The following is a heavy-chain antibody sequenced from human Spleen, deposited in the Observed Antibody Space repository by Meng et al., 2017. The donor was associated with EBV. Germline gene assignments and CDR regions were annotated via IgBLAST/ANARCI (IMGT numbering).Heavy chain of an antibody. J-gene: IGHJ5*02. V-gene: IGHV1-69*06. CDR1: GGTFSRYT. D-gene: IGHD6-19*01. CDR3: ASLNDYSSGSTS. Sequence: QLPLVQSGGEVKKPGSSMKVACKASGGTFSRYTFSWVRQAPGQGLEWMAGFTPIFGTTNYAQKFDDRLTISADTSTTTVYMELSSLRSEDTAVYFCASLNDYSSGSTSWGQGTLVTVSS. CDR2: FTPIFGTT.